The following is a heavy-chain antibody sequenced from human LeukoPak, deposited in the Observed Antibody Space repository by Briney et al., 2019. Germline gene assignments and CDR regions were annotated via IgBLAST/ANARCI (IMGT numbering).Heavy chain of an antibody. V-gene: IGHV3-15*01. J-gene: IGHJ5*02. CDR1: GFTFSNAW. CDR2: IKSKTDGGTT. CDR3: TTDPHQWVGIAAPGYRWFDP. Sequence: PGGSLRLSCAASGFTFSNAWMSWVRQAPGKGLEWVGRIKSKTDGGTTDYAAPVKGRFTISRDDSKNTLYLQMNSLKTEDTAVYYCTTDPHQWVGIAAPGYRWFDPWGQGTLVTVSS. D-gene: IGHD6-13*01.